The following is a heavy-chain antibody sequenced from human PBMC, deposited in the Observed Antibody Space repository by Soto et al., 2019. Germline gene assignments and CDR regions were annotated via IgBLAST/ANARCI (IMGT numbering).Heavy chain of an antibody. CDR2: IIPIFGTA. J-gene: IGHJ4*02. CDR3: AREGASGSHIGY. Sequence: QVQLVQSGAEVKKPGSSLKVSCKAPGGTFSSYAISWVRQAPGQGLEWMGGIIPIFGTANYAQKFQGRVTITADESTSTAYMELSSLRSEDTAVYYCAREGASGSHIGYWGQGTLVTVSS. CDR1: GGTFSSYA. V-gene: IGHV1-69*01. D-gene: IGHD3-22*01.